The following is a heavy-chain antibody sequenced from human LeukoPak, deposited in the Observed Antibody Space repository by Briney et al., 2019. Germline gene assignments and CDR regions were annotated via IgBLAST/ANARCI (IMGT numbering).Heavy chain of an antibody. CDR1: GFTFNSYN. CDR3: ARAYSSSSGRDAFDS. D-gene: IGHD6-6*01. Sequence: GGSLRLSCAASGFTFNSYNMNWVRQAPGKGLEWVSFISSSSSSIYYADSVKGRFTISRDSDKTSLFLQMNSLRDEDTAVYYCARAYSSSSGRDAFDSWGRGTLVTVSA. J-gene: IGHJ3*02. CDR2: ISSSSSSI. V-gene: IGHV3-48*02.